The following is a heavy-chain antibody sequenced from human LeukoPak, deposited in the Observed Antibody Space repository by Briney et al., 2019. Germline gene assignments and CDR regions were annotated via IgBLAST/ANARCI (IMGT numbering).Heavy chain of an antibody. CDR2: VYYSGST. V-gene: IGHV4-39*01. Sequence: NPSETLSLTCYVSGGSVSSSGCYWGWIRQTPGKGLEWLGSVYYSGSTYLKPSLKSRVTISVDPSKNQFSLKLSSVTAADTSLYYCARHILDSSGSMTAVPFPYWGQRTLVTVSS. D-gene: IGHD2-21*02. CDR3: ARHILDSSGSMTAVPFPY. CDR1: GGSVSSSGCY. J-gene: IGHJ4*02.